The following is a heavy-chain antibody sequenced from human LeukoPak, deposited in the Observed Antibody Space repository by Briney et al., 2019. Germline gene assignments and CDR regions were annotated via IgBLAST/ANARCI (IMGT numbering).Heavy chain of an antibody. CDR2: ISGSGGST. D-gene: IGHD3-22*01. Sequence: PGGSLRLSCAASGFTFSNYGMSWVRQAPGKGLEWVSAISGSGGSTYYADSVKGRFTISRDNSKNTLYLQMNSLRAEDTAVYYCAKEEWKYYDSSGYYKEWDAFDIWGQGTMVTVSS. V-gene: IGHV3-23*01. J-gene: IGHJ3*02. CDR1: GFTFSNYG. CDR3: AKEEWKYYDSSGYYKEWDAFDI.